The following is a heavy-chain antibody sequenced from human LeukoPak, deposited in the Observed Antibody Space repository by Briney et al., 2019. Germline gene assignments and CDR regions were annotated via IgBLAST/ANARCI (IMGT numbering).Heavy chain of an antibody. Sequence: ASVKVSCKASGYTFTGYYIHWVRQAPGQGLEWMGWFNPNSGVTNYAQKFQGRVTMTRDTSISTAYMELSRLRSDDTAVYYCARERGTPNFRGYSYGYEAHNWFDPWGQGTLVTVSS. V-gene: IGHV1-2*02. D-gene: IGHD5-18*01. CDR2: FNPNSGVT. J-gene: IGHJ5*02. CDR1: GYTFTGYY. CDR3: ARERGTPNFRGYSYGYEAHNWFDP.